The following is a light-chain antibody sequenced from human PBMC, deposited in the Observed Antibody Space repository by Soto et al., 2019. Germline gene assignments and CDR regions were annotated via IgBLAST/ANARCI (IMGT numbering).Light chain of an antibody. J-gene: IGLJ2*01. V-gene: IGLV4-69*01. Sequence: QSVLTQSPSASASLGASVKLTCTLSSGHSSYAIAWHQQRPEKGPRYLMKLNSDGSHSRGDGIPDRFSGSSSGTERYLTISSLQSEDEADYYCQTWATGIQVFGGGTQLTVL. CDR1: SGHSSYA. CDR3: QTWATGIQV. CDR2: LNSDGSH.